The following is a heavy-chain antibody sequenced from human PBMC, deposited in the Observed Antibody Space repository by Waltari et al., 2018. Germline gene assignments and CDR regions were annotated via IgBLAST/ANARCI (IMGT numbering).Heavy chain of an antibody. V-gene: IGHV4-59*11. CDR3: ARGSDYNDSSHLDY. CDR1: GGSISSHY. CDR2: IYYSGST. Sequence: QVQLQESGPGLVKPSETLSLTCTVSGGSISSHYWSWIRQPPGKGLEWIGYIYYSGSTNYNPSLNSRVTISVDTSKNQFSLKLSSVTAADTAVYYCARGSDYNDSSHLDYWGQGTLVTVSS. D-gene: IGHD3-22*01. J-gene: IGHJ4*02.